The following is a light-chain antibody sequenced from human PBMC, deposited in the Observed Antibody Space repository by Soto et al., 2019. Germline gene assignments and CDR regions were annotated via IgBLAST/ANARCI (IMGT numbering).Light chain of an antibody. CDR2: DAS. V-gene: IGKV1-5*01. J-gene: IGKJ2*01. CDR1: QSISSW. Sequence: DIQMTQSPSTLSASVGDRVTITCRASQSISSWLAWYQQKPGKATKLLIYDASSLESGVPSRFSGSGSGTEFTLTISSLQPDDFATYYCQQYNSYSPYTFGQGTKVDIK. CDR3: QQYNSYSPYT.